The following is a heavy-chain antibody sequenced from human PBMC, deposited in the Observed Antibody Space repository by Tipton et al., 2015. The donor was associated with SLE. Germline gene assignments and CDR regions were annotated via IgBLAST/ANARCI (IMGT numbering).Heavy chain of an antibody. D-gene: IGHD2-21*01. CDR3: ATGNFGGRGY. V-gene: IGHV3-7*01. CDR1: GFTFGDFG. J-gene: IGHJ4*02. Sequence: SLRLSCSASGFTFGDFGMSWFRQAPGKGLEWAASIKEDGTGKYYVDPVKGRFTISRDNAKNSLYLQMNSLRAEDTAVYYCATGNFGGRGYWGQGILVTVSS. CDR2: IKEDGTGK.